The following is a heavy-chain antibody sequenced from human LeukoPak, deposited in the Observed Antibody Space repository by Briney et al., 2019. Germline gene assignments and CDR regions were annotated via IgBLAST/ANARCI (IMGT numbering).Heavy chain of an antibody. J-gene: IGHJ4*02. CDR3: ASDSSGFFDY. V-gene: IGHV4-61*09. D-gene: IGHD3-22*01. Sequence: PSQTLSLTCTVSGGSISSGSYYCSWIRQPAGKGLEWIGHIYKSGSTNYNPSLKSRVTVSVDTSKNQFSLKLSSVTAADTAVYYCASDSSGFFDYWGQGTLVTVSS. CDR1: GGSISSGSYY. CDR2: IYKSGST.